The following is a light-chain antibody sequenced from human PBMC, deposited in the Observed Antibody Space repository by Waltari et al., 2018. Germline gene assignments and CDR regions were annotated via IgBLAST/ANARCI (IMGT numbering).Light chain of an antibody. CDR3: QQYDISPLT. J-gene: IGKJ4*01. CDR1: QTPRTTY. CDR2: GAS. V-gene: IGKV3-20*01. Sequence: DIVFTQSPGTLSLSPGGRATLPCRASQTPRTTYLAWYQQKPGQAPTLLIYGASSRATGIPDRFSGSVSGTDFSLTISSLEPEDFAVYDCQQYDISPLTFGGGTKGEIK.